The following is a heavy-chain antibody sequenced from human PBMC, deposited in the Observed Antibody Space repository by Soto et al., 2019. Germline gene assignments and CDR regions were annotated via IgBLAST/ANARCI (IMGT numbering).Heavy chain of an antibody. CDR3: ARDGDPGYSFWSGPLGGGRFDP. V-gene: IGHV1-69*12. CDR1: GGTFGNTA. Sequence: QAQLVQSGAEVKEPGSSVNVSCKTSGGTFGNTAVTWVRQVPGQGLEWIGGIVPLFGTANYAQKFRGRVMITADESTSTADMDLSSLRSDDTAIYYWARDGDPGYSFWSGPLGGGRFDPWGQGTLVTVSS. J-gene: IGHJ5*02. D-gene: IGHD3-3*01. CDR2: IVPLFGTA.